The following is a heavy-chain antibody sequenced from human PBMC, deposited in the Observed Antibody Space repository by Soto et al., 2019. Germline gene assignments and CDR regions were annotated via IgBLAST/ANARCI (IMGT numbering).Heavy chain of an antibody. CDR1: GFSLTTSGVG. J-gene: IGHJ4*02. D-gene: IGHD3-3*01. V-gene: IGHV2-5*02. CDR3: AHRVLRTVFGLATTTAIYFDF. Sequence: QITLKESGPTVVKPTETLTLTCTFTGFSLTTSGVGVGWVRQSPGQAPEWLALIYWDDDKRYSTSLKSRLTITKDTSKNQVVLTMANVEPADTATYYCAHRVLRTVFGLATTTAIYFDFWGQGTPVVVSS. CDR2: IYWDDDK.